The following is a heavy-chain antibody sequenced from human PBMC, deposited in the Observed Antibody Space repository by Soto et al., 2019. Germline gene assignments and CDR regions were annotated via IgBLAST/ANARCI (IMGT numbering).Heavy chain of an antibody. Sequence: SETLSLTCTASGGSISSYNWSRIRQPPGKGLEWIGYIYYSGSTNYNPSLKSRVTISVDTSKNQFSLKLSSVTAADTAVYYCARTRIFGVAGFDCWGQGTLVTVSS. CDR2: IYYSGST. D-gene: IGHD3-3*01. CDR1: GGSISSYN. V-gene: IGHV4-59*01. CDR3: ARTRIFGVAGFDC. J-gene: IGHJ4*02.